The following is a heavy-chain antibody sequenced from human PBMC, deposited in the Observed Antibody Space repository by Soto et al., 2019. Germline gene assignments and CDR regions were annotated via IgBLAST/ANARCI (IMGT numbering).Heavy chain of an antibody. Sequence: QVQLVQSGAEVKKPGDSVKVSCKASGYTFGHFYITWVRQAPGQGLEWMGAISPHNRNTNYAEKFRGRVTMTTDTSTTTAYMELRSLRSDDTAVYYCARDEGGYDILTGYYKAHHFDQWGQGALFTVSS. CDR1: GYTFGHFY. J-gene: IGHJ4*02. CDR2: ISPHNRNT. V-gene: IGHV1-18*01. CDR3: ARDEGGYDILTGYYKAHHFDQ. D-gene: IGHD3-9*01.